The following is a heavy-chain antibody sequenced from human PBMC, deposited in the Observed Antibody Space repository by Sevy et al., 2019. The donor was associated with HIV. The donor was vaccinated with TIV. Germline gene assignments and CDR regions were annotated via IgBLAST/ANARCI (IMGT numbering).Heavy chain of an antibody. V-gene: IGHV3-7*01. CDR1: GFTFSTYW. J-gene: IGHJ4*02. CDR2: IKQDGSEK. D-gene: IGHD6-13*01. Sequence: GWSLRLSCVGSGFTFSTYWMTWVRQAPGKGLEWVANIKQDGSEKYYVDSVKGRFTISRDNAKNFLYLQMNSLRAEDTAMYYCVRAIAAPGSYWGQGTLVTVSS. CDR3: VRAIAAPGSY.